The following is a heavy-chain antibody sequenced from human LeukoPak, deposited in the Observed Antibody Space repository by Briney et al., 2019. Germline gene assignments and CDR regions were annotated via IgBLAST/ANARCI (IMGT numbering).Heavy chain of an antibody. J-gene: IGHJ4*02. Sequence: PGGSLRLSCAASGFTFSSYSMNWVRQAPGKGLEWVSSISSSSSYIYYADSVKGRFTISRDNAKNSLYLQMNSLRAEDMALYYCAKGQRYCSSTSCLAYYFDYWGQGTLVTVSS. CDR2: ISSSSSYI. V-gene: IGHV3-21*04. CDR3: AKGQRYCSSTSCLAYYFDY. D-gene: IGHD2-2*01. CDR1: GFTFSSYS.